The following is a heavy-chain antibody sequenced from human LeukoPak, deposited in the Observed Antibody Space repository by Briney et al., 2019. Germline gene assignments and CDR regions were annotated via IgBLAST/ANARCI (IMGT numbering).Heavy chain of an antibody. Sequence: SETLSLTCTVSGYSISSGYYWGWIRQPPGKGLEWIGSIYHSGSAYYSPSLKSRVTISVDTSKNQFSLKLSSVTAADTAVYYCARAFLYGSGSYHDYYYYYMDVWGKGTTVTVSS. CDR3: ARAFLYGSGSYHDYYYYYMDV. J-gene: IGHJ6*03. CDR2: IYHSGSA. V-gene: IGHV4-38-2*02. D-gene: IGHD3-10*01. CDR1: GYSISSGYY.